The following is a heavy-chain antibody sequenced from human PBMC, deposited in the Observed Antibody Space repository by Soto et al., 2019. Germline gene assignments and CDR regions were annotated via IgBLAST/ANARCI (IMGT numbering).Heavy chain of an antibody. CDR1: GFTFSSYG. Sequence: GGSLRLSCAASGFTFSSYGMHWVRQAPGKGLEWVAVIWYDGSNKYYADSVKGRFTISRDNSKNTLYLQMNSLRAEDTAVYYCARDSAAATRSKRGNYFDYWGQGTLVTVSS. V-gene: IGHV3-33*01. D-gene: IGHD2-15*01. J-gene: IGHJ4*02. CDR3: ARDSAAATRSKRGNYFDY. CDR2: IWYDGSNK.